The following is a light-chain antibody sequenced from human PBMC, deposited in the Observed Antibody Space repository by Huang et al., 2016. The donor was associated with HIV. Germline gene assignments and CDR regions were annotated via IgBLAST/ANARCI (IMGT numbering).Light chain of an antibody. CDR1: VSIGSD. CDR2: GTS. Sequence: EVLMTQSPSTLSVSPGDGVSLSCRAGVSIGSDLAWYQQSPGQAPRLLIYGTSTLASGVPARFSGGGSGTDFTLTITSLQSEDFVIYFCQQYNKWPYTFGLGTKLEIK. J-gene: IGKJ2*01. V-gene: IGKV3-15*01. CDR3: QQYNKWPYT.